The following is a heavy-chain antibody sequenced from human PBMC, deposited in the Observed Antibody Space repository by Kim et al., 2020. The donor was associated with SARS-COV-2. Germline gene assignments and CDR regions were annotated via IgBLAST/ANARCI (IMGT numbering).Heavy chain of an antibody. CDR2: ISSNGGST. CDR3: ARGGYCGGDCYWRGDGYYYGIDV. Sequence: GGSLRLSCAASGFTFSSYAMHWVRQAPGKGLEYVSAISSNGGSTYYADSVKGRFTISRDNSKNTLYLQMGSLRAEDMAVYYCARGGYCGGDCYWRGDGYYYGIDVWGQGTTVTVSS. CDR1: GFTFSSYA. J-gene: IGHJ6*02. V-gene: IGHV3-64*02. D-gene: IGHD2-21*01.